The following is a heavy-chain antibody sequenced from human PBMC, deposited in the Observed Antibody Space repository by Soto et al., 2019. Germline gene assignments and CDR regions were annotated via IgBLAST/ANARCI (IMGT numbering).Heavy chain of an antibody. CDR2: IYYSGNT. Sequence: QLQLQESGPGLVKSSETLSLTCTVSGGSISNSFYYWGWIRQPPGKGLEWIGSIYYSGNTYYNPSLKSRVTISVDTSKKQFSLKLSSVTAADTAVYYCARLRAAAGFGADYWGQGPLVTVSS. CDR1: GGSISNSFYY. D-gene: IGHD6-13*01. V-gene: IGHV4-39*01. J-gene: IGHJ4*02. CDR3: ARLRAAAGFGADY.